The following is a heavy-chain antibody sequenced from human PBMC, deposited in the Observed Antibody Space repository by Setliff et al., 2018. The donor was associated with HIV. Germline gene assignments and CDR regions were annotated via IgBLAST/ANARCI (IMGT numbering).Heavy chain of an antibody. CDR2: IYHSGNT. J-gene: IGHJ4*02. V-gene: IGHV4-59*01. CDR3: ARGDTRNYYGGDYFDY. D-gene: IGHD1-26*01. Sequence: PSETLSLTCTVSGGSISGYFWNWIRQPPGKGLEWIGYIYHSGNTNYNPSLESRVSISVDTSKNQFSLKLSSVTAADTAVYYCARGDTRNYYGGDYFDYWGQGSLVTV. CDR1: GGSISGYF.